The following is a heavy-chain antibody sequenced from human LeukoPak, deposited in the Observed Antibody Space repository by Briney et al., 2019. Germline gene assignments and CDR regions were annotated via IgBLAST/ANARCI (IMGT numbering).Heavy chain of an antibody. J-gene: IGHJ4*02. V-gene: IGHV3-13*01. Sequence: GGSLRHSCAASGFTFSSYDMHWVRQATGKGLEWVSAIGTAGDTYYPGSVKGRFTISRDNSKNTLYLQMNSLRAEDTAVYYCARGRRVTDGFDYWGQGTLVTVSS. CDR2: IGTAGDT. CDR3: ARGRRVTDGFDY. CDR1: GFTFSSYD. D-gene: IGHD2-21*02.